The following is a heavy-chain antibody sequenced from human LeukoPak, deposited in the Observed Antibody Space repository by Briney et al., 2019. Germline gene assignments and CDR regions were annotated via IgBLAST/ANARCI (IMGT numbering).Heavy chain of an antibody. CDR3: IAAPGPKWYFHY. V-gene: IGHV3-23*01. J-gene: IGHJ4*02. D-gene: IGHD6-13*01. Sequence: PGGSLRLSCAASGFTFSSYAMSWVRQAPGKGLEWVSAISGSGGSTYYADSVEGRFTISRDNSENTLSLQMNSLRVEDTAVYYCIAAPGPKWYFHYWGQGALVTVSS. CDR2: ISGSGGST. CDR1: GFTFSSYA.